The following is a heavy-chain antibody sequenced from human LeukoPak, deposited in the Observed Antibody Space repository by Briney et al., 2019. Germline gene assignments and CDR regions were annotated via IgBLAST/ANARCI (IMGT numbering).Heavy chain of an antibody. CDR2: IYHSGST. J-gene: IGHJ4*02. Sequence: PSETLSLTCTVSGGSISSSSYYWGWIRQPPGKGLEWIGSIYHSGSTYYNPSLKSRVTISVDTSKNQFSLKLSSVTAADTAVYYCARLGRAIRYFDWLLYLDYWGQGTLVTVSS. V-gene: IGHV4-39*07. CDR1: GGSISSSSYY. CDR3: ARLGRAIRYFDWLLYLDY. D-gene: IGHD3-9*01.